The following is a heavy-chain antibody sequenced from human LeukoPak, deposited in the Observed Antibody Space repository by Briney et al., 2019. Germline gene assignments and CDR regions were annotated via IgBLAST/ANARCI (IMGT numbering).Heavy chain of an antibody. D-gene: IGHD3-9*01. CDR1: GYTFTSYD. V-gene: IGHV1-8*01. CDR3: ARGSIFWPTADRWFDP. J-gene: IGHJ5*02. CDR2: MNPNSGNT. Sequence: ASVKVSCKASGYTFTSYDINWVRQATRQGLEWMGLMNPNSGNTGYAQKFQGRVTMTRNTSISTAYMELSSLRSEDTAVYYCARGSIFWPTADRWFDPWGQGTLVTVSS.